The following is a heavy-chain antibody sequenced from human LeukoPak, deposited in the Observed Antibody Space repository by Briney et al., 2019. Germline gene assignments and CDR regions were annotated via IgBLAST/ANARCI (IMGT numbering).Heavy chain of an antibody. CDR1: GFMFSRYT. Sequence: GGSLRLSCAASGFMFSRYTMNWVRHAPGKGLEWVASISSNSSHMYYADSVKGRFTISRDNAKNSLYLQMYSLRAEDTAVYYCATPADAFDIWGQGTMVTLSS. CDR2: ISSNSSHM. J-gene: IGHJ3*02. V-gene: IGHV3-21*01. CDR3: ATPADAFDI.